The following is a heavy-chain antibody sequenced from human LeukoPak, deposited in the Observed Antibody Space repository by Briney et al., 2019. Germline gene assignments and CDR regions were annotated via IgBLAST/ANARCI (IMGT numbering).Heavy chain of an antibody. V-gene: IGHV3-30*04. J-gene: IGHJ5*02. CDR2: ISYDGSNK. Sequence: PGGSLRLSCAASGFTFSSYAMHWVRQAPGKGLEWVAVISYDGSNKYYADSVNCRFTISRDNSKNTLYLQMNSLRAEDTAVYYCGASYCSGGSCFSIDWFDPWGQG. CDR1: GFTFSSYA. D-gene: IGHD2-15*01. CDR3: GASYCSGGSCFSIDWFDP.